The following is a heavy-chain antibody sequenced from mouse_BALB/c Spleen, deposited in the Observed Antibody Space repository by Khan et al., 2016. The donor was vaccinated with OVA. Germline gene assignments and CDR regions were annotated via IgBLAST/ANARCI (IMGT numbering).Heavy chain of an antibody. CDR3: ARHNYGPFAY. J-gene: IGHJ3*01. D-gene: IGHD1-1*01. Sequence: EVELVESGGDLVRPGGSLKLSCSASGFTFSTYAMSWVRQTPEKRLEWVATISSSGDYIYYLDSVQGRFTISRDTAKNTLYLQMSSLRSEDTAMYYCARHNYGPFAYWGQGTLVTVSA. V-gene: IGHV5-9-3*01. CDR2: ISSSGDYI. CDR1: GFTFSTYA.